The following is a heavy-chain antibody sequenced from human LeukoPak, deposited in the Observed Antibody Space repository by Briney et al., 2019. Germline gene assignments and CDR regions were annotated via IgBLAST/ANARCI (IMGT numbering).Heavy chain of an antibody. Sequence: ASVKVSCKVSGYTLTELSMHWVRQARGKGLEWMGGFDPEDGVTIYAQKFQGRVTMTEATSPDTAYMELSSLRSEVTAVYSCATTYGGSSMSYYYYYMDVWGKGTTVTVSS. V-gene: IGHV1-24*01. J-gene: IGHJ6*03. CDR3: ATTYGGSSMSYYYYYMDV. D-gene: IGHD2-2*01. CDR2: FDPEDGVT. CDR1: GYTLTELS.